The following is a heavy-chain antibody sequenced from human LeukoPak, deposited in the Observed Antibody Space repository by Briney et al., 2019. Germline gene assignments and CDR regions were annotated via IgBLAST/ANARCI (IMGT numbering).Heavy chain of an antibody. J-gene: IGHJ4*02. V-gene: IGHV3-33*03. CDR2: IGHDGSRK. CDR3: AKNLFSVSSGEVFDY. D-gene: IGHD3-3*02. Sequence: GTSLRLSCAASGFTFSNFGMHWVRQAPGKGLEWVAGIGHDGSRKEHADSVTGRFTISRDNSKNTLYLQMNSLRVEDTAVYYCAKNLFSVSSGEVFDYWGQGTLVTVSS. CDR1: GFTFSNFG.